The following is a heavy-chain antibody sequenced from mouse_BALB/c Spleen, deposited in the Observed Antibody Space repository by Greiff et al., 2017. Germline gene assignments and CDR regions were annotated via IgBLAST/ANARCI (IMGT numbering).Heavy chain of an antibody. Sequence: VKLMESGAELVRPGVSVKISCKGSGYTFTDYAMHWVKQSHAKSLEWIGVISTYYGDASYNQKFKGKATMTVDKSSSTAYMELARLTSEDSAIYYCARGLSYYGNYDAMDYWGQGTSVTVSS. J-gene: IGHJ4*01. CDR3: ARGLSYYGNYDAMDY. V-gene: IGHV1S137*01. D-gene: IGHD2-10*01. CDR1: GYTFTDYA. CDR2: ISTYYGDA.